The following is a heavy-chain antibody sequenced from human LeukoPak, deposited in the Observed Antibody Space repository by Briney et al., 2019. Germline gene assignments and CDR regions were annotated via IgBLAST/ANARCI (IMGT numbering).Heavy chain of an antibody. CDR2: IYSGGST. CDR3: ARATYYYDSSGYHNWFDP. V-gene: IGHV3-66*01. D-gene: IGHD3-22*01. Sequence: GGSLRLSCAASGFTVSSNYMSWVRQAPGKGLEWVSVIYSGGSTYYADSVKGRFTISRDNSKNTLYLQMNSLRAEDTAVYYCARATYYYDSSGYHNWFDPWGQGTLVTVSS. J-gene: IGHJ5*02. CDR1: GFTVSSNY.